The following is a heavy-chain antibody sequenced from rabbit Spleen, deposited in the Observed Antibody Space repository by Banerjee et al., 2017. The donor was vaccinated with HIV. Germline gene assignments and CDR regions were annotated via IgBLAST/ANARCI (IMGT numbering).Heavy chain of an antibody. J-gene: IGHJ4*01. Sequence: QQLEESGGDLVKPGASLTLTCTASGFSFSSNYYMCWVRQAPGKGLEWIACIYVGSSGRTSYASWAKGRFTISKTSSTTVTLQMTSLTAADTATYFCAIGDGTGYGYPFNFWGPGTLVTVS. CDR1: GFSFSSNYY. D-gene: IGHD6-1*01. CDR3: AIGDGTGYGYPFNF. CDR2: IYVGSSGRT. V-gene: IGHV1S40*01.